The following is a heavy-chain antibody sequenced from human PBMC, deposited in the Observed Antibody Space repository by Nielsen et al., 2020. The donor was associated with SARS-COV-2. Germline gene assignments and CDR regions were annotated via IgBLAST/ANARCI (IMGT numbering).Heavy chain of an antibody. V-gene: IGHV3-9*01. CDR2: FSWNSGSI. D-gene: IGHD7-27*01. Sequence: SLRLSCASSGFTFDDYAMHWVRQAPGKGLEWVSGFSWNSGSIGYADSVKGRFTISRDNAKNSLYLQMNSLRAEDTALYYCAREDALGYYFDYWGQGTLVTVSS. J-gene: IGHJ4*02. CDR1: GFTFDDYA. CDR3: AREDALGYYFDY.